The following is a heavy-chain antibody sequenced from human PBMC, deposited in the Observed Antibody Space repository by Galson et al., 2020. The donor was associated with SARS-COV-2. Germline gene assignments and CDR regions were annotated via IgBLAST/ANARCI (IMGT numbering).Heavy chain of an antibody. D-gene: IGHD3-22*01. CDR3: AKDHIAYYYDSSGLY. CDR1: GFTFSSYA. V-gene: IGHV3-23*01. CDR2: ISGSGGST. J-gene: IGHJ4*02. Sequence: TGGSLRLSCAASGFTFSSYAMSWVRQAPGKGLEWVSAISGSGGSTYYADSMKGRFTISRDNSKNTLYLQMNSLRAEDTAVYYCAKDHIAYYYDSSGLYWGQGTLVTVSS.